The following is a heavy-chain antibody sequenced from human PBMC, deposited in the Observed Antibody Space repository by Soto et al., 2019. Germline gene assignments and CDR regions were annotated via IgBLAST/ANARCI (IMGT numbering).Heavy chain of an antibody. J-gene: IGHJ4*02. V-gene: IGHV3-23*01. CDR1: GFMFNHYA. Sequence: EQVLESGGGLVQPGGSLRLSCEASGFMFNHYAMAWVRQTPGKGLEWVSVISGSTGTTYYADSVKGRFTISRDNSKNTVYLQMNCLRVEVSALYSCAKVIGLGASTLEYWGPGTRVTVSS. CDR2: ISGSTGTT. D-gene: IGHD2-15*01. CDR3: AKVIGLGASTLEY.